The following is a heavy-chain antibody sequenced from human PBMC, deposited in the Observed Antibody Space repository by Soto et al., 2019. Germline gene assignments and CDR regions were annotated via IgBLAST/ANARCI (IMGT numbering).Heavy chain of an antibody. CDR1: GYTFTGYY. D-gene: IGHD3-22*01. CDR2: INPNSGGT. V-gene: IGHV1-2*04. CDR3: ARVGYYDSSGSNAFDI. J-gene: IGHJ3*02. Sequence: GASVQVSCKASGYTFTGYYMHWVRQAPGQGLEWMGWINPNSGGTNYAQKFQGWVTMTRDTSISTAYMELSRLRSDDTAVYYCARVGYYDSSGSNAFDIWGQGTMVTVSS.